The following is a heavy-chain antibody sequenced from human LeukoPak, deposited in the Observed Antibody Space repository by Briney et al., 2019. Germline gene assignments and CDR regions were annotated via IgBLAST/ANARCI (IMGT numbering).Heavy chain of an antibody. J-gene: IGHJ3*02. CDR2: IYYSGST. Sequence: SETLSLTCTVSGGSISSSSYYWGWIRQPPGKGLEWIGSIYYSGSTYYNPSLKSRVTISVDTSKNQFSLKLSSVTAADTAVYYCARDPYYYDSSAYHQAFDIWGQGTMVTVSS. CDR3: ARDPYYYDSSAYHQAFDI. V-gene: IGHV4-39*07. D-gene: IGHD3-22*01. CDR1: GGSISSSSYY.